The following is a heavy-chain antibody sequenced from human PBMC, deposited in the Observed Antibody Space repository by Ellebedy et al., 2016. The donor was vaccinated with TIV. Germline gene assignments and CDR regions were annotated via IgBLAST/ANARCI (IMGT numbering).Heavy chain of an antibody. V-gene: IGHV3-48*04. CDR2: ITSSSNII. Sequence: GGSLRLXXTASGFTFSSYWMSWVRQAPGKGLEWVSYITSSSNIIYYADSVKGRFIISRDNAKNLLYLQMNSLRAEDTAVYYCARDYYDSTGYYSWGQGTLVTVSS. CDR3: ARDYYDSTGYYS. D-gene: IGHD3-22*01. CDR1: GFTFSSYW. J-gene: IGHJ4*02.